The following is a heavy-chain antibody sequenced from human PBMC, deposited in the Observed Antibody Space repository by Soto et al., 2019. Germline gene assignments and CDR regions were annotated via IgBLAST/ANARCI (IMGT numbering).Heavy chain of an antibody. CDR2: IIPIFGTA. J-gene: IGHJ6*02. D-gene: IGHD6-6*01. V-gene: IGHV1-69*01. Sequence: QVQLVQSGAEVKKPGSSVKVSCKASGGTFSSYAISWVRQAPGQGLEWMGGIIPIFGTANYAQKFQGRVKINADESTSTAYMELSSLRSEDTDVYYCARASSIAARTQGYYGMDVWGQGTTVTVSS. CDR1: GGTFSSYA. CDR3: ARASSIAARTQGYYGMDV.